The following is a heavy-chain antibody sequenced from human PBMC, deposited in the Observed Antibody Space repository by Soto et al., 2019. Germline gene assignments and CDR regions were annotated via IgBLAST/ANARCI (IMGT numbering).Heavy chain of an antibody. CDR3: ARDREARFLEWSVSFDY. V-gene: IGHV1-18*01. CDR2: ISAYNGNT. CDR1: GYTFTSYG. J-gene: IGHJ4*02. Sequence: ASVKVSCKASGYTFTSYGISWVRQAPGQGLEWMGWISAYNGNTNYAQKLQGRVTMTTDTSTSTAYMELRSLRSDDTAVYYCARDREARFLEWSVSFDYWGQGTLVTVSS. D-gene: IGHD3-3*01.